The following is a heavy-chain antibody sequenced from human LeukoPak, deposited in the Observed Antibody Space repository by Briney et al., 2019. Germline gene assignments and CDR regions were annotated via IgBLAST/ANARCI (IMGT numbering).Heavy chain of an antibody. J-gene: IGHJ4*02. D-gene: IGHD2-15*01. Sequence: GGSLRLSCATSGFTVNNRYMSWVRQAPGKGLEWVSVIYSDGSTYYADSVKGRFTISRDNVKNTVYLQMSGLRAEDTAVYYCTRVEEDISLKYWGQGTLVTVSS. V-gene: IGHV3-53*01. CDR3: TRVEEDISLKY. CDR1: GFTVNNRY. CDR2: IYSDGST.